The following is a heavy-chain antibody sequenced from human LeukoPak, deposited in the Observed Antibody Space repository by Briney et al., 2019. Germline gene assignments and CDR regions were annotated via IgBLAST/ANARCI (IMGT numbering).Heavy chain of an antibody. V-gene: IGHV4-34*01. D-gene: IGHD7-27*01. CDR3: ARGGPQLGNYFDY. CDR2: INHSGST. J-gene: IGHJ4*02. Sequence: SETLSLTCAVYGGSFSGYYWSWIRQPPGQGLEWIGEINHSGSTNYNPSLKSRVTISVDTSKNQFSLKLSSVTAADTAVYYCARGGPQLGNYFDYWGQGTLVTVSS. CDR1: GGSFSGYY.